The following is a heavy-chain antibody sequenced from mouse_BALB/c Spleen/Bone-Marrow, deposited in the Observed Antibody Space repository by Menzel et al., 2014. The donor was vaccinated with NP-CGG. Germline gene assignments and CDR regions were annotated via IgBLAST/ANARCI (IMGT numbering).Heavy chain of an antibody. CDR3: ARTGPFDY. CDR1: GYAFSSSW. CDR2: IYPGDGDT. J-gene: IGHJ2*01. V-gene: IGHV1-82*01. D-gene: IGHD4-1*01. Sequence: VQLQQSGPELVKPGASVKISCKASGYAFSSSWMNWVKQRPGQGLEWIGRIYPGDGDTKYNGKFKGKATLTADKSSSTACMQLSRLTSVDSAVYFCARTGPFDYWRQGTTLTVSS.